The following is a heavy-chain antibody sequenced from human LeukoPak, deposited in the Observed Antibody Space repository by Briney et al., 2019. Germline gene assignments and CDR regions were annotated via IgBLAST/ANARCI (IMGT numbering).Heavy chain of an antibody. V-gene: IGHV3-30*02. D-gene: IGHD3-3*01. Sequence: GGSLRLSCAASGFTFSSYGMHWVRQAPGKGLEWVAFIRYDGSNKYYADSVKGRFTISRDNSKNTLYLQMNSLRAEDTAVYYCAKDLSKGLLYRRGMYCFDYWGQGTLVTVSS. CDR2: IRYDGSNK. J-gene: IGHJ4*02. CDR1: GFTFSSYG. CDR3: AKDLSKGLLYRRGMYCFDY.